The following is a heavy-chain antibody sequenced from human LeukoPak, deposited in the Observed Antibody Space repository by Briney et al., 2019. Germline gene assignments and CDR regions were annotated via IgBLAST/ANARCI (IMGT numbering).Heavy chain of an antibody. Sequence: SETLSLTCAVYGGSFSGYYWSWIRQPPGKGLEWIGEINHSGSTNYNPSLKSRVTISVDTSKNQFSLKLSSVPAADTAVYYCARGGNSSSWPFDYWGQGTLVTVSS. D-gene: IGHD6-13*01. V-gene: IGHV4-34*01. CDR2: INHSGST. J-gene: IGHJ4*02. CDR3: ARGGNSSSWPFDY. CDR1: GGSFSGYY.